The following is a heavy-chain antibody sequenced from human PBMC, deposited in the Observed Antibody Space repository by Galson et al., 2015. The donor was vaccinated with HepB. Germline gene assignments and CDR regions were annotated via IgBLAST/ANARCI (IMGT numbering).Heavy chain of an antibody. CDR1: GFTFSHHW. D-gene: IGHD1-26*01. J-gene: IGHJ4*02. V-gene: IGHV3-7*03. CDR3: TTDPLRWQLDLES. CDR2: INQDGSEK. Sequence: SLRLSCAASGFTFSHHWITWVRQAPGKGLEWVANINQDGSEKNYADSVKGRFTISRDNSKNTLYVQMNSLKIEDTAVYYCTTDPLRWQLDLESWGQGTLVTVSS.